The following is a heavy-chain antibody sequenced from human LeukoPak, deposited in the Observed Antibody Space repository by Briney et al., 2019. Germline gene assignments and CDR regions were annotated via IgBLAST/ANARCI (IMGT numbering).Heavy chain of an antibody. CDR3: AKDPRNYYDSSGYYNWFDP. Sequence: PGGSLRLSCAASGFTFSSYAMSWVRQAPGKGLEWVSAISGSGGSTYYADSVKGRFTISRDNSRNTLYLQMNSLRGEDTAVYYCAKDPRNYYDSSGYYNWFDPWGQGTLVTVSS. CDR2: ISGSGGST. CDR1: GFTFSSYA. V-gene: IGHV3-23*01. J-gene: IGHJ5*02. D-gene: IGHD3-22*01.